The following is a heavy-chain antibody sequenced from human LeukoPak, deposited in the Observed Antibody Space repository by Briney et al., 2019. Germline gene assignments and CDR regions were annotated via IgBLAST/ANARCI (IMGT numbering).Heavy chain of an antibody. CDR2: IGTAGDT. Sequence: PGGSLRLSCAASGFTFSSYDMHWVRHATGKGLEWVSAIGTAGDTYYPGSVKGRFTISRENSKNSLYLQMNSLRAGDTAVYYCARGAMDAFDIWGQGTMVTVSS. V-gene: IGHV3-13*01. CDR3: ARGAMDAFDI. D-gene: IGHD5-18*01. J-gene: IGHJ3*02. CDR1: GFTFSSYD.